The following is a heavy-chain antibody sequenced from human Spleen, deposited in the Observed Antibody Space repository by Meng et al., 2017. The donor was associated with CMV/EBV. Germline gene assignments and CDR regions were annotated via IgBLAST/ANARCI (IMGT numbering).Heavy chain of an antibody. J-gene: IGHJ6*02. CDR2: IYSGGTT. Sequence: GGSLRLSCATTGSTYNTYAMAWVRQAPGEGLKWVSVIYSGGTTFYADSVKGRFTISRDNSNNTLYLQMDSLRAEDTAVYFCAKVYFDFWRAPMDVWGQGTTVTVSS. V-gene: IGHV3-23*03. D-gene: IGHD3-3*01. CDR3: AKVYFDFWRAPMDV. CDR1: GSTYNTYA.